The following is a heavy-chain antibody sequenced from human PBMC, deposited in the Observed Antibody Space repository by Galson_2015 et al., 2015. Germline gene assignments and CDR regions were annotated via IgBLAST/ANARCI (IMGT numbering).Heavy chain of an antibody. CDR1: GYTFTSYG. Sequence: SVKVSCKASGYTFTSYGISWVRQAPGQGLEWMGWISAYNGNTNYAQKLQGRVTMTTDTSTSTAYMELRSLRSDDTAVYYCAFCGGDCYSGWFDPWGQGTLVTVSS. CDR3: AFCGGDCYSGWFDP. V-gene: IGHV1-18*04. D-gene: IGHD2-21*02. CDR2: ISAYNGNT. J-gene: IGHJ5*02.